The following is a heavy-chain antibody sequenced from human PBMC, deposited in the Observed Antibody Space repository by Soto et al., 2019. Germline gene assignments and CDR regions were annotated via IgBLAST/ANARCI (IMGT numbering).Heavy chain of an antibody. V-gene: IGHV4-31*03. CDR2: IYYSGST. J-gene: IGHJ6*03. CDR3: ASHLGRVDSWAKYYYYYYMDV. Sequence: QVQLQESGPGLVKPSQTLSLTCTVSGGSISSGGYYWSWIRQHPGKGLECIGYIYYSGSTYYNPSSKRRVTISVATSKNQFSQQLSSVTAADTGVYYCASHLGRVDSWAKYYYYYYMDVWGKGTTVTVSS. CDR1: GGSISSGGYY. D-gene: IGHD6-13*01.